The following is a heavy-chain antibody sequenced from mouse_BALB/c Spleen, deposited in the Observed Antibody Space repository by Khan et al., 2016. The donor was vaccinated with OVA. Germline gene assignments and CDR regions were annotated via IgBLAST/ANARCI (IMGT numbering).Heavy chain of an antibody. V-gene: IGHV2-9*02. CDR1: RFSLTSYG. Sequence: QVQLKESGPGLVAPSQSLSITCTVSRFSLTSYGVHWVRQPPGKGLEWLGVIWAGGSTNYNSALMSRMSISKDNSKSQVFLKINSLQTDDTAMDYCARDSGYYGSSWYCDVWGAGTTVTVSS. D-gene: IGHD1-1*01. CDR3: ARDSGYYGSSWYCDV. J-gene: IGHJ1*01. CDR2: IWAGGST.